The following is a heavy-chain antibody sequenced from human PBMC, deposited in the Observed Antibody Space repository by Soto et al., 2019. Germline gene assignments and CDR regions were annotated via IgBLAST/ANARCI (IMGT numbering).Heavy chain of an antibody. V-gene: IGHV4-31*03. J-gene: IGHJ6*03. CDR2: IYYSGST. Sequence: SETLSLTCTVSGGSISSGGYYWSWIRQHPGKGLEWIGYIYYSGSTYYNPSLKSRVTISVDTSKNQFSLKLSSVTAADTAVYYCARVSVAAHYYYYYYMDVWGKGTTVTVSS. CDR1: GGSISSGGYY. CDR3: ARVSVAAHYYYYYYMDV. D-gene: IGHD2-15*01.